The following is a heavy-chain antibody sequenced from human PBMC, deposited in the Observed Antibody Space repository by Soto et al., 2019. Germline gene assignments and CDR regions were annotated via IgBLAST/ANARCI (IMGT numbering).Heavy chain of an antibody. CDR3: VRGRDDYNKGAFDY. V-gene: IGHV2-5*02. CDR1: GFSLTTVGVG. J-gene: IGHJ4*02. Sequence: QITLKESGPTLVKPTQTLTLTCTFSGFSLTTVGVGVAWIRQPSGKALEWLAVIYWDDDKRYSPSLKSRLTIIKDTSKNQVVLIMTNIDPMDTATYYCVRGRDDYNKGAFDYWGQGTLVTVSS. D-gene: IGHD4-4*01. CDR2: IYWDDDK.